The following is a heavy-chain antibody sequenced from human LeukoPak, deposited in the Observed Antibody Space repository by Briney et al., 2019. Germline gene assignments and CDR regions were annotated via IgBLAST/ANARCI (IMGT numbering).Heavy chain of an antibody. CDR3: ARDRWLVRWGGWFDP. Sequence: SETLSLTCTVSGGSISSGDYYWSWIRQPPGKGLEWIGYIYYSGSTNYSPSLKSRVTISVDTSKNQFSLKLSSVTAADTAVYYCARDRWLVRWGGWFDPWGQGTLVTVSS. J-gene: IGHJ5*02. CDR2: IYYSGST. CDR1: GGSISSGDYY. V-gene: IGHV4-61*08. D-gene: IGHD6-19*01.